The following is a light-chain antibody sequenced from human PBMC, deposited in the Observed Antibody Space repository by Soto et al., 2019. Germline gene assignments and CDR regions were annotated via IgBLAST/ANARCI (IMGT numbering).Light chain of an antibody. CDR2: EVS. Sequence: SALTQPASVSGSPGQSITISCTGTSSDVGAYNYVSWYQQHPGKAPKLMIYEVSNRPSGVSDRFSGSNSGNTATPTISRVEAGDEADYYCQVWDSSSDPVYVFGTGTKVTVL. CDR3: QVWDSSSDPVYV. CDR1: SSDVGAYNY. V-gene: IGLV2-14*01. J-gene: IGLJ1*01.